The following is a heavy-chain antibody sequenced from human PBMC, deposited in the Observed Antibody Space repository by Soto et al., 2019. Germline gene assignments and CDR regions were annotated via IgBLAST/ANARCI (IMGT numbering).Heavy chain of an antibody. CDR2: IYYSVRT. CDR1: GGSISSGGYY. CDR3: ARGDTPFDY. V-gene: IGHV4-31*03. Sequence: QVQLQESGPGLVKPSQTLSLTCTVSGGSISSGGYYWSWIRQHPGKGMEWIGYIYYSVRTYYNTSLKSRVTISVHTSNNQFSLKLSSVTAADPAVYYCARGDTPFDYWGQGTLVTVSS. J-gene: IGHJ4*02.